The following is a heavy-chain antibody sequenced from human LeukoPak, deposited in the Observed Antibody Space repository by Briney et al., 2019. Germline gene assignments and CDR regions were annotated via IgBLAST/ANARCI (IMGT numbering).Heavy chain of an antibody. CDR1: GGSISSYY. Sequence: SETLSLTCTVSGGSISSYYWSWIRQPPGKGLEWIGSIYHSGSTYYNPSLKSRVTISVDTSKNQFSLKLSSVTAADTAVYYCAREYYYDSSGYYSPLDYWGQGTLVTVSS. V-gene: IGHV4-38-2*02. CDR2: IYHSGST. CDR3: AREYYYDSSGYYSPLDY. D-gene: IGHD3-22*01. J-gene: IGHJ4*02.